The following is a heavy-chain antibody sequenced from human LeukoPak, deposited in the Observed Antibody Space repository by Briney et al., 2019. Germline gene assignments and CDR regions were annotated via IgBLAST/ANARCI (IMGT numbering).Heavy chain of an antibody. Sequence: GGSLRLSCAAYGFTFSSYGMSWVRQAPGKGLEWVSAISGSGDSTYYADSVKGRFTISRDNSKNTLYLQMNSLRAEDTAVYYCAKDRDGENYFDYWGQGTLVTVSS. CDR1: GFTFSSYG. D-gene: IGHD5-24*01. CDR3: AKDRDGENYFDY. CDR2: ISGSGDST. V-gene: IGHV3-23*01. J-gene: IGHJ4*02.